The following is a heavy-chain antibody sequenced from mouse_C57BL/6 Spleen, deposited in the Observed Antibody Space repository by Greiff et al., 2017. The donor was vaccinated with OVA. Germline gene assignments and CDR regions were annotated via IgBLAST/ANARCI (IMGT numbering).Heavy chain of an antibody. CDR3: ARGALYYAMYY. CDR1: GYTFTDYY. CDR2: INPNNGGT. J-gene: IGHJ4*01. V-gene: IGHV1-26*01. Sequence: EVQLQQSGPELVKPGASVKISCKASGYTFTDYYMNWVKQSHGKSLEWIGDINPNNGGTSYNQKFKGKATLTVDKSSSTAYMELRSLTSEDSAVYYCARGALYYAMYYWGQGTSVTVSS.